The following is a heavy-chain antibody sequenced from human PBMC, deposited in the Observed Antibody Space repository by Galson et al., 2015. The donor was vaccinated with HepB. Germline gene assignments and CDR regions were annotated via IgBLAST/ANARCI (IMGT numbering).Heavy chain of an antibody. D-gene: IGHD1-26*01. V-gene: IGHV1-24*01. CDR3: ANAYSGSYWASGGRFDP. CDR1: GYTLTELS. CDR2: FDPEDGET. Sequence: SVKVSCKVSGYTLTELSMHWVRQAPGKGLEWMGGFDPEDGETIYAQKFQGRVTMTEDASTDTAYMELSSLRSEDTAVYYCANAYSGSYWASGGRFDPWGQGTLVAVSS. J-gene: IGHJ5*02.